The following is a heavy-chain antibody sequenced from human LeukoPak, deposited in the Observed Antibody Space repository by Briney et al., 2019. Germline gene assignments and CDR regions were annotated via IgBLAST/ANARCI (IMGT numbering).Heavy chain of an antibody. CDR2: INPNSGNT. J-gene: IGHJ3*02. D-gene: IGHD3-22*01. CDR3: ARTYYDSSGRRFDAFDI. CDR1: GYTFTGYY. V-gene: IGHV1-8*02. Sequence: ASVKVSCKASGYTFTGYYMHWVRQAPGQGLEWMGWINPNSGNTGYAQKFQGRVTMTRNTSISTAYMELSSLRSEDTAVYYCARTYYDSSGRRFDAFDIWGQGTMVTVSS.